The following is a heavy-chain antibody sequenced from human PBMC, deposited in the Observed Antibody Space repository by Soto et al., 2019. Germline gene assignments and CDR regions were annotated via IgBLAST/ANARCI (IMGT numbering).Heavy chain of an antibody. D-gene: IGHD2-2*01. J-gene: IGHJ3*01. V-gene: IGHV3-23*01. CDR3: ATRFYDASSRGAFDF. CDR1: GLIFSSYA. Sequence: GGSLRLSCEVSGLIFSSYAMGWVRQAPGKGLEWVSTISGRGSGKYYADSVKGRFTISRDNARNSLYLQMNSLRAEDTAVYYCATRFYDASSRGAFDFWGQGTMVTVSS. CDR2: ISGRGSGK.